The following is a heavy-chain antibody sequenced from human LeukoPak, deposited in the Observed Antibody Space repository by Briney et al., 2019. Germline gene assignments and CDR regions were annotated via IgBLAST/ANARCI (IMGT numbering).Heavy chain of an antibody. J-gene: IGHJ4*02. CDR1: GFTFSTYW. V-gene: IGHV3-74*01. Sequence: GGSLRLSCAASGFTFSTYWMHWVRQAPGKGLVWVSRINSDGSSTNYADSVKGQFTISRDNAKNTLYLQMNSLRAEDTAVYYCASAPGEWELLPSDYWGQGTLVTVSS. CDR3: ASAPGEWELLPSDY. CDR2: INSDGSST. D-gene: IGHD1-26*01.